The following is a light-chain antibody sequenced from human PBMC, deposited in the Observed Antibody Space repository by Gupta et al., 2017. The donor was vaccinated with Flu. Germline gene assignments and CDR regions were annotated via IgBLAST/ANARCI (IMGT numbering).Light chain of an antibody. Sequence: QSALTQPASVSGSPGQSITISCTGTISDVGGYNRVSWYQQHPGKAPKLIIYEVNSRPSGVSNRFSGSKSGNTASLTIFGLQADDEADYYCSSYALTTTSIIAWVFGGGTKVTVL. V-gene: IGLV2-14*01. CDR3: SSYALTTTSIIAWV. J-gene: IGLJ3*02. CDR2: EVN. CDR1: ISDVGGYNR.